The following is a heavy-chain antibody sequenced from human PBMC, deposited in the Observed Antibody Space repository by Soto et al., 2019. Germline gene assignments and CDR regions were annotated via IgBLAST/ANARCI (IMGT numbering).Heavy chain of an antibody. D-gene: IGHD6-13*01. CDR1: GFTFSSYA. Sequence: QVQLVESGGGVVQPGRSLRLSCAASGFTFSSYAMHWVRQAPGKGLEWVAVISYDGSHKYYADSVKGRFTISRDNSKNTLYLQMNSLRAEDTAVYYCVAAAGNIYYYYGMDVWGQGTTVTVSS. CDR2: ISYDGSHK. CDR3: VAAAGNIYYYYGMDV. J-gene: IGHJ6*02. V-gene: IGHV3-30-3*01.